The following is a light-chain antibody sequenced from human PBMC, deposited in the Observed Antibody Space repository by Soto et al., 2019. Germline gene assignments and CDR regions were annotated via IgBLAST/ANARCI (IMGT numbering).Light chain of an antibody. CDR3: QQSYSNPFT. CDR2: AAS. CDR1: QSITNY. Sequence: DIQVTQSPSSLSASVGDRVTITCRASQSITNYLNWYQQKPGKSPKLLIYAASSLQVGVLSRFSGSGSGTDFTLTISSLQPEDFATYYCQQSYSNPFTFGPGTKVDI. J-gene: IGKJ3*01. V-gene: IGKV1-39*01.